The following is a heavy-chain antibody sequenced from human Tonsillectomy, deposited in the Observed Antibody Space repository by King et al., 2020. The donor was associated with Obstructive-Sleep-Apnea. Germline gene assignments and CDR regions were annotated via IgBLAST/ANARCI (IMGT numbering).Heavy chain of an antibody. CDR3: ARGRVEMATNTDAFDI. J-gene: IGHJ3*02. CDR2: IYHSGST. D-gene: IGHD5-24*01. Sequence: VQLQESGPGLVKPSETLSLTCTVSGYSISSGYYWGWIRQPPGKGLEWIGSIYHSGSTYYNPSLKSRVTISVDTSKNQFSLKLSSLTAADTAVYYCARGRVEMATNTDAFDIWGQGTMVTVSS. V-gene: IGHV4-38-2*02. CDR1: GYSISSGYY.